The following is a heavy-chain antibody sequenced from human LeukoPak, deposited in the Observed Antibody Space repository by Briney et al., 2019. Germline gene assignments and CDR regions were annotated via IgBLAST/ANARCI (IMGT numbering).Heavy chain of an antibody. V-gene: IGHV4-4*07. Sequence: SETLSLTFTVSGVSINTYFWSWIRQPAGKGLEWIGRIYTSGSTDYNPSLKSRVTMSVDASKNQFSLKLNSVTAADTAVYYCARERGLWPAYDYCMDVWGKGTMVTVSS. CDR1: GVSINTYF. J-gene: IGHJ6*03. CDR2: IYTSGST. D-gene: IGHD3-16*01. CDR3: ARERGLWPAYDYCMDV.